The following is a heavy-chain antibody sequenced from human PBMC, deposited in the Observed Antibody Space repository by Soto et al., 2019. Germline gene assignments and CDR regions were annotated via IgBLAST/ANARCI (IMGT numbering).Heavy chain of an antibody. D-gene: IGHD3-3*01. CDR1: GYTFTSYA. Sequence: QVQLVQSGSELKKPGASVKVSCKASGYTFTSYAMNWVRQAPGQGLEWMGWINTNTGNPTYAQGLTGRFVFSLDTSVSTAYLQSCSLKAEDTAVYYCARDGRSYDFWSGYPNRAGMDVWGQGTTVTVSS. J-gene: IGHJ6*02. CDR3: ARDGRSYDFWSGYPNRAGMDV. CDR2: INTNTGNP. V-gene: IGHV7-4-1*01.